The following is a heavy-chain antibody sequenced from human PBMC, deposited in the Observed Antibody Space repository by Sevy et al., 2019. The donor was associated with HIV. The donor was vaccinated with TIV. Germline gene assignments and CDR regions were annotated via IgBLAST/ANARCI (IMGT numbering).Heavy chain of an antibody. CDR2: MNPNSGNT. Sequence: ASVKVSCKASGYTFTSYDINWVRQATGQGLEWMGWMNPNSGNTGYAQKFQGRVTMTRNTSISTAYMELSSLRSEDTAVYYCARARRIICSGGSCLGIDYWGQGTLVTVSS. J-gene: IGHJ4*02. CDR1: GYTFTSYD. D-gene: IGHD2-15*01. CDR3: ARARRIICSGGSCLGIDY. V-gene: IGHV1-8*01.